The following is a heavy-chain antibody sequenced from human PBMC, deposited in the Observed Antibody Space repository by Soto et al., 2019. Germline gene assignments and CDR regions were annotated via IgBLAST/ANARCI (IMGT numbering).Heavy chain of an antibody. Sequence: QVQLQESGPGLVKPSQTLSLTCTVSGGSISSGGYYWSWIRQHPGKGLEWIGYIYYSGSTYYNPSLKSRVTMSVDTSKNQFSLKLSSVTAADTAVYYCAREQWLDPYNWFDPWGQGTLVTVSS. CDR3: AREQWLDPYNWFDP. CDR1: GGSISSGGYY. CDR2: IYYSGST. J-gene: IGHJ5*02. D-gene: IGHD6-19*01. V-gene: IGHV4-31*03.